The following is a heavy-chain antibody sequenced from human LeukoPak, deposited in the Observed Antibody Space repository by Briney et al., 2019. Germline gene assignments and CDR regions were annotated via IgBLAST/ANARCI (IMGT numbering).Heavy chain of an antibody. D-gene: IGHD1-1*01. CDR1: GDSISGSSYY. Sequence: PSETLSLTCTVSGDSISGSSYYWGWIRQPPGKGLEWIGSIYYSGSTYYNPSLKSRVTISVDTSKNQFSLKLSSVTAADTAVYYCARHLPATIQLERLFGYYYMDVWGKGTTVTISS. CDR2: IYYSGST. CDR3: ARHLPATIQLERLFGYYYMDV. J-gene: IGHJ6*03. V-gene: IGHV4-39*01.